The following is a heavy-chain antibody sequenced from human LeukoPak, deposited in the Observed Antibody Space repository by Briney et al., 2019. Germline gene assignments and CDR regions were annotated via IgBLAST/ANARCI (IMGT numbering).Heavy chain of an antibody. CDR3: ARDSMGYYDSSGYS. Sequence: NIKHDGSEKYYVDSVKGRFTISRDNAKNSLFLQMNSLRAEDTAVYYCARDSMGYYDSSGYSWGQGTLVTVSS. D-gene: IGHD3-22*01. V-gene: IGHV3-7*01. J-gene: IGHJ5*02. CDR2: IKHDGSEK.